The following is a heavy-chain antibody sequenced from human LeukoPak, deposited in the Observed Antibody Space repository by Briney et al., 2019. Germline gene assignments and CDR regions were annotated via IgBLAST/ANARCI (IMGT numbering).Heavy chain of an antibody. CDR1: GGTFSSYA. CDR3: AREGWFGELFPPTLDY. J-gene: IGHJ4*02. CDR2: IIPIFGTA. D-gene: IGHD3-10*01. V-gene: IGHV1-69*06. Sequence: SVKVSCKASGGTFSSYAISWVRQAPGQGLEWMGGIIPIFGTANYAQKFQGRVTITADKSTSTAYMELSSLRSKDTAVYYCAREGWFGELFPPTLDYWGQGTLVTVSS.